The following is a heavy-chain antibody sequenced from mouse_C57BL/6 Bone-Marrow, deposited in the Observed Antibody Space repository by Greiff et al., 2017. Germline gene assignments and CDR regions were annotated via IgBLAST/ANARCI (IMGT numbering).Heavy chain of an antibody. Sequence: QVQLQQSGAELVKPGASVKLSCKASGYTFTEYTIHWVKQRSGQGLEWIGWFYPGSGSIKYNEKFKDKATLTADKSSSTVYMELSRLTSEDSAVYFCSIHEDLAGTRGSWYFDVWGTGTTVTVSS. D-gene: IGHD4-1*01. V-gene: IGHV1-62-2*01. J-gene: IGHJ1*03. CDR3: SIHEDLAGTRGSWYFDV. CDR2: FYPGSGSI. CDR1: GYTFTEYT.